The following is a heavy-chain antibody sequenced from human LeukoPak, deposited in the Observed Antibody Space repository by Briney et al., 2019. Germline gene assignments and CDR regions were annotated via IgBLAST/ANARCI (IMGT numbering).Heavy chain of an antibody. V-gene: IGHV3-11*05. CDR1: GFTFSSYS. D-gene: IGHD5/OR15-5a*01. CDR2: ISSSSSYT. CDR3: ARAVSVSSYYFDC. Sequence: GGSPRLSCAASGFTFSSYSMSWVRQAPGKGLEWISHISSSSSYTNYVDSVKGRFTISRDNAKNSLYLQMNSLRAEDTAVYYCARAVSVSSYYFDCWGQGTLVTVSS. J-gene: IGHJ4*02.